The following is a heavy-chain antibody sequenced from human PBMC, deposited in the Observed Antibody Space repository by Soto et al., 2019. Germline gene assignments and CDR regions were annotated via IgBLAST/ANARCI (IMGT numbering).Heavy chain of an antibody. D-gene: IGHD6-13*01. V-gene: IGHV3-33*01. Sequence: GGSLRLSCAASGFTFSSYGMHWVRQAPGKGLEWVAVIWYDGSNKYYADSVKGRFTISRDNSKNTLYLQMNSLRAEDTAVYYWARGHSLYSSSWFDYWGQGTLVTVSS. J-gene: IGHJ4*02. CDR3: ARGHSLYSSSWFDY. CDR1: GFTFSSYG. CDR2: IWYDGSNK.